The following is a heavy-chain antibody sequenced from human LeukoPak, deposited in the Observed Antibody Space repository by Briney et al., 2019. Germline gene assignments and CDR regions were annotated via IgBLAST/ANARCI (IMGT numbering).Heavy chain of an antibody. CDR1: GFTFSSYS. V-gene: IGHV3-48*01. Sequence: GGSLRLSCAASGFTFSSYSMNWVRQAPGKGLEWVSYISSSSSSTIYYADSVKGRFTISRDNAKNSLYLQMNSLRAEDTAVYYCARVGYCSSTSCRYMDVWGKGTTVTVSS. CDR3: ARVGYCSSTSCRYMDV. J-gene: IGHJ6*03. D-gene: IGHD2-2*01. CDR2: ISSSSSSTI.